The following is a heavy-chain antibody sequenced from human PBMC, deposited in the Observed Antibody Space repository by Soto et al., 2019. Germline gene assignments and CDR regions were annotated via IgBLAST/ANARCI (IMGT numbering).Heavy chain of an antibody. Sequence: GGSLRLSCAASGFTFDDYAMHWVRQAPGKGLEWVSGISWNSGSIGYADSVKGRFTISRDNAKNSLYLQMNSLRAEDTALYYCAKDMYRYCSGGSCYGYFDYWGQGTLVTVSS. J-gene: IGHJ4*02. V-gene: IGHV3-9*01. CDR1: GFTFDDYA. CDR2: ISWNSGSI. D-gene: IGHD2-15*01. CDR3: AKDMYRYCSGGSCYGYFDY.